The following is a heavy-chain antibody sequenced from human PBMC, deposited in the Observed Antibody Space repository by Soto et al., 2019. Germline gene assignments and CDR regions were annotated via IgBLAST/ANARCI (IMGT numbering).Heavy chain of an antibody. CDR3: ARDEILWFGELPGMDV. V-gene: IGHV1-3*01. CDR2: INAGNGNT. Sequence: ASVKVSCKASGYTFTSYAMHWVRQAPGQRLEWMGWINAGNGNTKYSQKFQGRVTITRDTSASTAYMELSSLRSEDTAVYYCARDEILWFGELPGMDVWGQGTTVTVSS. D-gene: IGHD3-10*01. CDR1: GYTFTSYA. J-gene: IGHJ6*02.